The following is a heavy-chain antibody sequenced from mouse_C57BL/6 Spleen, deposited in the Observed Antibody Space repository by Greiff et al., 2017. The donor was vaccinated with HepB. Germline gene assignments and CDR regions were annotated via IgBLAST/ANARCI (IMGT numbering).Heavy chain of an antibody. CDR2: ISYDGSN. CDR3: ARDRIYDGYYWYFDV. CDR1: GYSITSGYY. J-gene: IGHJ1*03. V-gene: IGHV3-6*01. Sequence: VQLKESGPGLVKPSQSLSLTCSVTGYSITSGYYWNWIRQFPGNKLEWMGYISYDGSNNYNPSLKNRISLTSDTSKNQFFLKLNSVTTEDTATYYCARDRIYDGYYWYFDVWGTGTTVTVSS. D-gene: IGHD2-3*01.